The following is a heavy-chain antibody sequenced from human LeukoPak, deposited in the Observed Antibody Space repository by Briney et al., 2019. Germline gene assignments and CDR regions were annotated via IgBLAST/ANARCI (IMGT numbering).Heavy chain of an antibody. D-gene: IGHD6-13*01. J-gene: IGHJ4*02. Sequence: SETLSLTCTVSGYSISSGYYWGWIRQPPGKGLEWIGSIYHSGSTYYNPSLKSRVTISVDTSKNQFSLKLSSVTAADTAVYYCARSFSSWSHENWGQGTLVTVSS. CDR2: IYHSGST. CDR1: GYSISSGYY. CDR3: ARSFSSWSHEN. V-gene: IGHV4-38-2*02.